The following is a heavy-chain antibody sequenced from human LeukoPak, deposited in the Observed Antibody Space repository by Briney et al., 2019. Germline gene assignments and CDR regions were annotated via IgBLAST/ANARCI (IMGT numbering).Heavy chain of an antibody. J-gene: IGHJ4*02. D-gene: IGHD4-23*01. Sequence: GGSLRLSCAASGFTFSSYAMSWVRQAPGKGLKWVPAISGSGGDTYYADSVKGRFTISRDNSKNTLYLQMSSLRAEDTAVYYCAKDLGSVVTPPSLDFWGQGTLVTVSS. V-gene: IGHV3-23*01. CDR1: GFTFSSYA. CDR2: ISGSGGDT. CDR3: AKDLGSVVTPPSLDF.